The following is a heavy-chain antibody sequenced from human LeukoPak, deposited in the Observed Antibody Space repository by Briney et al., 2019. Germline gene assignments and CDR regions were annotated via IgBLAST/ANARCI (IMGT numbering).Heavy chain of an antibody. CDR2: ISSSGSTI. D-gene: IGHD3-16*01. CDR1: GFTFSDYY. V-gene: IGHV3-11*01. J-gene: IGHJ4*02. CDR3: ARDGDMGDFDY. Sequence: GGALRLSCAASGFTFSDYYMSWIREAPGKGLEWVSYISSSGSTIYYADSVKGRFPISRDHAKNSLYLQMNSLRAEDTAVYYCARDGDMGDFDYWGQGTLVTVSS.